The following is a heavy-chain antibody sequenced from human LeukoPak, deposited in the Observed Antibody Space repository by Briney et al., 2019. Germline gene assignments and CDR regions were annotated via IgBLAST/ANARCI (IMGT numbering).Heavy chain of an antibody. D-gene: IGHD3-10*01. J-gene: IGHJ4*02. V-gene: IGHV3-53*01. CDR1: GFSVSSNF. CDR3: VRDSDSFGFDH. Sequence: GGSLRLSCATSGFSVSSNFMSWVRQAPGKGLEWVLVIYSIGSTYYTDSVKGRFTISRDNSKSTVYLQMDSLRAEDTAVYYCVRDSDSFGFDHWGQGTLVTVSS. CDR2: IYSIGST.